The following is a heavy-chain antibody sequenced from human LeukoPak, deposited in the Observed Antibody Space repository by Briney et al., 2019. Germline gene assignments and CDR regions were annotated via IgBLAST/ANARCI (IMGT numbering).Heavy chain of an antibody. J-gene: IGHJ6*03. Sequence: GGSLRLSCAASGFTFNNYAMSWVRQAPGKVLGWVSSISGGGDTSYYADSVRGRFTISRDTSKNMLFLQMDSLRAEDTAIYYCAKNAGDGGSYYYMDVWGKGTTVTVSS. D-gene: IGHD3-16*01. CDR3: AKNAGDGGSYYYMDV. CDR1: GFTFNNYA. V-gene: IGHV3-23*01. CDR2: ISGGGDTS.